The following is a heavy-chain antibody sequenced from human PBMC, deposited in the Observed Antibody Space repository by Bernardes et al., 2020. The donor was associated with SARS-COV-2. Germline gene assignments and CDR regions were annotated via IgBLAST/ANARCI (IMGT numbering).Heavy chain of an antibody. J-gene: IGHJ5*02. CDR3: ARHGCSSTSCYWRNWFDP. CDR2: IYYSGSI. Sequence: SETLSLTCGVSGDSITNYYWSWIRQPPGQGLEWIAHIYYSGSINYNPSLKSRVTISDDTSKNQFSLKLSSVTAADTAVYYCARHGCSSTSCYWRNWFDPWGQGTLVTVSS. V-gene: IGHV4-59*08. CDR1: GDSITNYY. D-gene: IGHD2-2*01.